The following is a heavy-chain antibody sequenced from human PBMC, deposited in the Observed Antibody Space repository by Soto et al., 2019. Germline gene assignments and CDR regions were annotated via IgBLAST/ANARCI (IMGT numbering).Heavy chain of an antibody. V-gene: IGHV4-39*01. CDR1: GGSISSSSYY. J-gene: IGHJ3*02. Sequence: QLQLHESGPGLVKPSETLSLTCTVSGGSISSSSYYWGWIRQPPGKGLEWIGTIYYRGITYYNPFLKSRVPISVDASKNQFSLKVSSVTAADRAVNYCARYRPSSTGPFDIWGQGTMVTVSS. D-gene: IGHD3-9*01. CDR2: IYYRGIT. CDR3: ARYRPSSTGPFDI.